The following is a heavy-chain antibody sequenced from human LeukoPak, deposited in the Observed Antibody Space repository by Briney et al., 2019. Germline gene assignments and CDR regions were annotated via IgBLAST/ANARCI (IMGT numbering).Heavy chain of an antibody. CDR2: IKRDGSEK. Sequence: GGSLRLSCAASGFTFSDYWMNWVRQAPGKGPEWVANIKRDGSEKYSVDSVKDRFTISRDNAKNFLYLQMNSLRAEDTAVYYCARGYERELPNWFDPWGQGTLVTVSS. J-gene: IGHJ5*02. V-gene: IGHV3-7*01. D-gene: IGHD1-26*01. CDR3: ARGYERELPNWFDP. CDR1: GFTFSDYW.